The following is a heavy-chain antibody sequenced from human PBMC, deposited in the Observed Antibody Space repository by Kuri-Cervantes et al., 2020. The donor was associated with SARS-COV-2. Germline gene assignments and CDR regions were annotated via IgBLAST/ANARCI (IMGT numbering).Heavy chain of an antibody. D-gene: IGHD4-17*01. CDR3: ARDLGGSNYGEGDY. V-gene: IGHV4-59*11. CDR1: GGSISSHY. J-gene: IGHJ4*02. Sequence: SETLSLTCTVSGGSISSHYWSWIRRPPGKGLEWIGYIYYSGSTNYNPSLKSRVTISVDTSKNQFSLKLSSVTAADTAVYYCARDLGGSNYGEGDYWGQGTLVTVSS. CDR2: IYYSGST.